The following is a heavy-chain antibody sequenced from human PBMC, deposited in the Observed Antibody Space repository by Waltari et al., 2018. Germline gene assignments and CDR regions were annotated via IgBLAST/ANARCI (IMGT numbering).Heavy chain of an antibody. CDR3: ARAGDYYGSGSYKYYYYYMDV. Sequence: QVQLQESGPGLVKPSQTLSLTCTVSGGSISSGDYYWSWIRQPPGKGLEWIGYIYYSGSTYYNPSLKSRVTISVDTSKNQFSLKLSSVTAADTAVYYCARAGDYYGSGSYKYYYYYMDVWGKGTTVTVSS. CDR1: GGSISSGDYY. CDR2: IYYSGST. J-gene: IGHJ6*03. D-gene: IGHD3-10*01. V-gene: IGHV4-30-4*08.